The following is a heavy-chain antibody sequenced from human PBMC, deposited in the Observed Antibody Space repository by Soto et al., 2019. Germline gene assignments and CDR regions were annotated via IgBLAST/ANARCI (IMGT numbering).Heavy chain of an antibody. J-gene: IGHJ6*02. D-gene: IGHD3-10*01. CDR1: GFTVSSNY. V-gene: IGHV3-53*02. Sequence: EVQLVETGGGLIQPGGSLRLSCAASGFTVSSNYMSWVRQAPGKGLEWVSVIYSCGSTYYADSVKGRFTISRDNSKNTLYLQMNSLRAEDTAVYYCARDRGVSPPNYYYYGMDVWGQGTTVTVSS. CDR2: IYSCGST. CDR3: ARDRGVSPPNYYYYGMDV.